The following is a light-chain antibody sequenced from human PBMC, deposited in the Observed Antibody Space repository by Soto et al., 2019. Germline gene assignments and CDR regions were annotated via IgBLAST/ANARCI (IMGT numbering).Light chain of an antibody. J-gene: IGLJ1*01. Sequence: QSVLTQPASVSGSPGQSITISCTGTSSDVGSYNLVSWYQQHPGKAPKLMIYEVSKRPSGVSNRFSGSKSGNTASLTISGLQAEDVADYYCCSYAGSSTCVFGTGTKVTVL. CDR3: CSYAGSSTCV. CDR2: EVS. V-gene: IGLV2-23*02. CDR1: SSDVGSYNL.